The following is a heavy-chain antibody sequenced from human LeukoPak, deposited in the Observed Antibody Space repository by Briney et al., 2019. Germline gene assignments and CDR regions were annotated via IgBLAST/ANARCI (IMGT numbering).Heavy chain of an antibody. J-gene: IGHJ4*02. CDR2: ISVSGGT. V-gene: IGHV3-23*01. Sequence: GGSLRLSCAASGFTFSSYAMSWVRRAPGKGLEWVSSISVSGGTYYADSVQGRFTISRDNSKNTLYLQMNSLRAEDTAVYYCAKRRTYQEYYFDYWGQGTLVTVSS. CDR1: GFTFSSYA. CDR3: AKRRTYQEYYFDY.